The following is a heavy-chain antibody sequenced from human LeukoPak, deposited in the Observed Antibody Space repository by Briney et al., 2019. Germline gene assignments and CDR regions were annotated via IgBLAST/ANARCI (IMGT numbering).Heavy chain of an antibody. D-gene: IGHD3-3*01. V-gene: IGHV3-15*01. CDR1: GFAFSGTW. CDR2: INTRTDGATT. CDR3: TTEFWYYFNN. Sequence: GGSLRLSCAGSGFAFSGTWLNWVRQAPGQGLEWVGRINTRTDGATTTYAAPVKGRFTISRDDSKSTLYLEMNSLKTEDTAVYYCTTEFWYYFNNWGRGTLVTVSS. J-gene: IGHJ4*02.